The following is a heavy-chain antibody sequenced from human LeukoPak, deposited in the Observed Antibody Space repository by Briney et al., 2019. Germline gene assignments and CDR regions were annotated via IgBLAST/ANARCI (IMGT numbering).Heavy chain of an antibody. J-gene: IGHJ6*03. Sequence: SGTLSLTCTVSGGSISSYYWSWIRQPPGKGLEWIGYIYYSGSTNYNPSLKSRVTISVDTSKNQFSLKLSSVTAADTAVYYCARVSLITMVRGVIISGYYMDVWGKGTTVTVSS. CDR3: ARVSLITMVRGVIISGYYMDV. V-gene: IGHV4-59*12. D-gene: IGHD3-10*01. CDR2: IYYSGST. CDR1: GGSISSYY.